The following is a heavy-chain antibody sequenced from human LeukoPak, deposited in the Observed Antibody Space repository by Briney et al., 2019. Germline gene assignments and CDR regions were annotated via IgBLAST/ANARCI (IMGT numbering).Heavy chain of an antibody. J-gene: IGHJ5*02. V-gene: IGHV4-38-2*02. Sequence: SETLSLTCTVSGYSISSGYYWGWIRQPPGKGLEWIGSIYHSGSTYYNPSLKSRVTISVDTSKNQFSLKLSSVTAADTAVYYCAREFGYYGSGSPPHRIDPWGQGTLVTVSS. CDR2: IYHSGST. CDR3: AREFGYYGSGSPPHRIDP. D-gene: IGHD3-10*01. CDR1: GYSISSGYY.